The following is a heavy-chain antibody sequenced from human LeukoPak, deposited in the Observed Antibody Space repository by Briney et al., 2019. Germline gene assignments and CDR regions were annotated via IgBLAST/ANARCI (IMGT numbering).Heavy chain of an antibody. CDR2: INPSGGSTT. V-gene: IGHV1-46*01. CDR3: ARASSSGRRFDY. Sequence: ASVKVSGKASGYTFTSYYMHWVRQAPGQGLEWMGIINPSGGSTTSYAQKFQGRVTMTRDTSTSTVDMELNSLTSEDTAVYYCARASSSGRRFDYWGQGTLVTVSS. D-gene: IGHD3-22*01. CDR1: GYTFTSYY. J-gene: IGHJ4*02.